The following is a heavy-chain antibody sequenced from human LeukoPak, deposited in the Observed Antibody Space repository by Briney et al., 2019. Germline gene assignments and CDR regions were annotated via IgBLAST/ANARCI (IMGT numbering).Heavy chain of an antibody. CDR3: ARGTAVAV. V-gene: IGHV4-4*07. D-gene: IGHD6-19*01. CDR1: GGSISSYS. CDR2: IYSNGSS. Sequence: PSETLSLTCTVPGGSISSYSWTWIRQPAGKGLEWIGRIYSNGSSNYNPSLNSRVTMSVDMSKNQFSLKLTSVTAADTAVYYCARGTAVAVWGRGTLVTVSS. J-gene: IGHJ4*02.